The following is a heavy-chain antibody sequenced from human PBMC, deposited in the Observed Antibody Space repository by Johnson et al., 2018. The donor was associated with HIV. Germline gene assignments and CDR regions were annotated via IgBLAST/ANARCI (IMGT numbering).Heavy chain of an antibody. CDR2: ISYDGSNK. V-gene: IGHV3-30*04. CDR3: ARWGEQQLVNAFDI. Sequence: QVQLVESGGGVVQPGRSLRLSCAASGFTFSSYAMHWVRQAAGKGLEWVAVISYDGSNKYYADSVKGRFTISRDNSKNTLYLQMNSLRAEDTAVYYCARWGEQQLVNAFDIWGQGTMVTVSS. J-gene: IGHJ3*02. CDR1: GFTFSSYA. D-gene: IGHD6-13*01.